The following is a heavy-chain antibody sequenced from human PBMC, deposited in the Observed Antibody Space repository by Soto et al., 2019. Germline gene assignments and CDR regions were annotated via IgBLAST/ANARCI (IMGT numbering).Heavy chain of an antibody. D-gene: IGHD6-6*01. CDR1: GYTFTTYG. Sequence: GASVKVSCKASGYTFTTYGISWVRQAPGQGLEWMGWMNPNSGNTGYAQKFQGRVTMTRNTSISTAYMELSSLRSEDTAVYYCARAPARRGRRGWFDPWGKGTLVTVSS. V-gene: IGHV1-8*02. J-gene: IGHJ5*02. CDR3: ARAPARRGRRGWFDP. CDR2: MNPNSGNT.